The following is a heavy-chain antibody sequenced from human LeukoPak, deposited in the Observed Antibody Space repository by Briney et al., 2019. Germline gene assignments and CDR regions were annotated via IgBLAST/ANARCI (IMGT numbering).Heavy chain of an antibody. J-gene: IGHJ4*02. D-gene: IGHD3-22*01. CDR2: IYYTGST. Sequence: SETLSLTCSVSGGSISSGAYYWSWIRQHPGKGLEWIGYIYYTGSTDYNPSLKSRVTMSVDTSKNQFSLKLSSVTAADTAVYYCATLQSSGYDYSDYWGQGILVAVSS. V-gene: IGHV4-61*08. CDR1: GGSISSGAYY. CDR3: ATLQSSGYDYSDY.